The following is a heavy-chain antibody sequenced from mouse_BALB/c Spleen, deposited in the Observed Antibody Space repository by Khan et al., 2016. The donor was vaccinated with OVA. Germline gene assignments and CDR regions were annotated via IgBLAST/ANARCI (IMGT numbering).Heavy chain of an antibody. V-gene: IGHV2-6-1*01. CDR2: IWSDGST. J-gene: IGHJ4*01. CDR1: GFSLTDYG. D-gene: IGHD2-10*01. CDR3: ARQPYYHYYIMDY. Sequence: QVQLKESGPGLVAPSQSLSITCTISGFSLTDYGVHWVRQPPGKGLEWLVVIWSDGSTTYNSALKSRLSIIKDNSKSQIFLKMNSLQTDDTAMCYGARQPYYHYYIMDYWGQGTSVTVSS.